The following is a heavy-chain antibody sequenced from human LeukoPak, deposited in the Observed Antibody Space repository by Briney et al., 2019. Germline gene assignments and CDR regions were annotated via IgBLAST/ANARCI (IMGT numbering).Heavy chain of an antibody. D-gene: IGHD6-13*01. J-gene: IGHJ4*02. CDR2: IKQDGSEK. V-gene: IGHV3-7*01. CDR3: TISWFHDD. CDR1: GFTFSSYS. Sequence: GGSLRLSCAASGFTFSSYSMNWVRQAPGKGLEWVANIKQDGSEKHYVDSVKGRFTISRDNAKNSLYLQMNSLRAEDTAMYYCTISWFHDDWGQGTLVTVSS.